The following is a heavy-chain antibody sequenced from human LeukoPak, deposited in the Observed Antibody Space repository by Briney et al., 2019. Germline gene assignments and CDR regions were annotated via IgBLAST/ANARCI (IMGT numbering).Heavy chain of an antibody. V-gene: IGHV3-23*01. CDR2: IVGSGAAT. J-gene: IGHJ4*02. Sequence: GGSLRLSCAASGFTFSNNAMTWVRQAPGKGLEWVSTIVGSGAATYYADSVKGRFTISRDISENTLYLQMNSLRAEDTAVYYCAGSRGGSFHSSLGYWGQGTLVIVSS. CDR1: GFTFSNNA. CDR3: AGSRGGSFHSSLGY. D-gene: IGHD2-15*01.